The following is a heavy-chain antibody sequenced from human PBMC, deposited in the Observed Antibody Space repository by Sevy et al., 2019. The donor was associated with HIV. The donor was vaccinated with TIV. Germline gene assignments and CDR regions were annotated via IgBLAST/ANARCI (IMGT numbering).Heavy chain of an antibody. D-gene: IGHD3-10*01. CDR2: ISNSGSTI. V-gene: IGHV3-11*01. CDR3: AREGDLRYFDF. CDR1: KFTFSDYY. Sequence: GGSLRLSCAASKFTFSDYYMSWIRQAPGKGLEWVSYISNSGSTIYYADSVKGRFTISRDKAQSSMYLQMNRLRAEDTAVYYCAREGDLRYFDFWGRGTLVTVSS. J-gene: IGHJ2*01.